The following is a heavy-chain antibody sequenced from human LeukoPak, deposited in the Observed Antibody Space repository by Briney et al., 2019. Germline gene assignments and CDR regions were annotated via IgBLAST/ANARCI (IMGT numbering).Heavy chain of an antibody. Sequence: PGGSLRLSCAASGFTFSRSWMTWVRQAPGKGLEWVASINEDGSEIHYVDSVKGRFTISRDNAKNSLYLQMNSLRVEDTAVYYCARGRLRSGSFYWGQGTLVTVSS. J-gene: IGHJ4*02. CDR2: INEDGSEI. CDR1: GFTFSRSW. V-gene: IGHV3-7*01. CDR3: ARGRLRSGSFY. D-gene: IGHD3-10*01.